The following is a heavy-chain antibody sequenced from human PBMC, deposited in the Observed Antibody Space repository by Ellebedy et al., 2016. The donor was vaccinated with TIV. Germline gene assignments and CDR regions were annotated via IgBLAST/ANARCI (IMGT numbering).Heavy chain of an antibody. D-gene: IGHD1-26*01. CDR3: ARVGGRWELIDY. CDR2: INHSGST. V-gene: IGHV4-34*01. J-gene: IGHJ4*02. Sequence: MPSETLSLTCAVYGGSSSGYYWRWIRQPPGKGLEWIGEINHSGSTNYNPSLKSRVTISIDTSKNQFSLKLSSVTAADTAVYYCARVGGRWELIDYWGQGTLVTVSS. CDR1: GGSSSGYY.